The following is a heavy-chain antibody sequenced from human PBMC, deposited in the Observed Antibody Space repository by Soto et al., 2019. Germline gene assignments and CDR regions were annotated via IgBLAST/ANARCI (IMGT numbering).Heavy chain of an antibody. J-gene: IGHJ1*01. Sequence: QVQLVQSGAEVKKPGSSVKVSCKASGDTFSTYTISWVRQAPGQGLEWMGRIITILGIANYAQKFQGRVTITADTFTSTAYMELSSLRSEDTAVYYCARPSVGYCTTSSCYSPFQYWGQGTLVTVSS. D-gene: IGHD2-2*01. V-gene: IGHV1-69*02. CDR1: GDTFSTYT. CDR3: ARPSVGYCTTSSCYSPFQY. CDR2: IITILGIA.